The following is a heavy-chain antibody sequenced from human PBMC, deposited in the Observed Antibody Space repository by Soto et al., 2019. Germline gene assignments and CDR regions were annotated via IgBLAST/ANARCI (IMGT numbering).Heavy chain of an antibody. CDR3: ARESHYGSGTYFY. D-gene: IGHD3-10*01. CDR2: ISSSGSTI. V-gene: IGHV3-48*03. J-gene: IGHJ4*02. CDR1: GFTFSTYE. Sequence: PGGSLRLSCAASGFTFSTYEMNWVRQAPGKGLEWVSYISSSGSTIYYADSVKGRFTISRDNGKNSLYLQMNSLRAEDTAVYYCARESHYGSGTYFYWGQGNLVTVSS.